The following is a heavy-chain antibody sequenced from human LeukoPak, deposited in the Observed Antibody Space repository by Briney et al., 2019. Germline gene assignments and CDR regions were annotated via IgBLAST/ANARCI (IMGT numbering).Heavy chain of an antibody. J-gene: IGHJ3*02. Sequence: ASVKVSCKASGYTFTSYGISWVRQAPRQGLEWMGWISAYNGNTNYAQKLQGRVTMTTDTSTSTAYMELRSLRSDDTAVYYCARDPTTVRAFDIWGQGTMVTVSS. CDR1: GYTFTSYG. D-gene: IGHD4-17*01. CDR3: ARDPTTVRAFDI. V-gene: IGHV1-18*01. CDR2: ISAYNGNT.